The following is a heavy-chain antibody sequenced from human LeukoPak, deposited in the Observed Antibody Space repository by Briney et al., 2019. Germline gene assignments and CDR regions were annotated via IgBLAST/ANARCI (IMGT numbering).Heavy chain of an antibody. CDR2: IIPIFGIA. J-gene: IGHJ4*02. Sequence: ASVKVSCKASGGTFSSYAISWVRQAPGQGLEWMGRIIPIFGIANYAQKFQGRVTITADKSTSTAYMELSSLRSEDTAAYYCARSGIAVAGSFDYWGQGTLVTVSS. V-gene: IGHV1-69*04. D-gene: IGHD6-19*01. CDR3: ARSGIAVAGSFDY. CDR1: GGTFSSYA.